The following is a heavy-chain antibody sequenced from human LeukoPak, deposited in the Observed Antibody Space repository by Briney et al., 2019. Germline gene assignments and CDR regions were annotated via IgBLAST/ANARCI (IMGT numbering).Heavy chain of an antibody. CDR1: GYSISGYSISSDYF. CDR3: ARGSVSSSPSHY. D-gene: IGHD6-13*01. V-gene: IGHV4-38-2*01. CDR2: IYYSGST. Sequence: SETLSLTRAVSGYSISGYSISSDYFWAWIRQPPGKGLEWIGSIYYSGSTYYNPSLKSRVTISVDTSKNQFSLKLSSVTAADTAVYYCARGSVSSSPSHYWGQGTLVTVSS. J-gene: IGHJ4*02.